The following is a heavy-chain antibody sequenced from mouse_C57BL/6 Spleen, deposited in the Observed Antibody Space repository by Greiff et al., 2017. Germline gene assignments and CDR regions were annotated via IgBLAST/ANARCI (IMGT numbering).Heavy chain of an antibody. CDR3: ARRYGKDYAMDY. Sequence: DVMLVESGGGLVKPGGSLKLSCAASGFTFSSYTMSWVRQTPDKRLEWVATISGGGGNTYYPDSVKGRFTISRDNAKNTLYLQMSSLRSEDTALYYCARRYGKDYAMDYWGQGTSVTVSS. D-gene: IGHD2-1*01. V-gene: IGHV5-9*01. CDR1: GFTFSSYT. CDR2: ISGGGGNT. J-gene: IGHJ4*01.